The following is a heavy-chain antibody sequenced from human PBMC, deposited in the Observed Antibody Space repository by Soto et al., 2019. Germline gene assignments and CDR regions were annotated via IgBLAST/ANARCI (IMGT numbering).Heavy chain of an antibody. CDR2: ISSSSSYI. D-gene: IGHD3-22*01. CDR3: ASGAYYYDSSGYYYY. J-gene: IGHJ4*02. Sequence: EVQLVESGGGLVKPGGSLRLSCAASGFTFSSYSMNWVRQAPGKGLEWVSSISSSSSYIYYADSVKGRFTISRDNAKNSLYLQMNSLRAEDTAVYYCASGAYYYDSSGYYYYWGQGTLVNVSS. V-gene: IGHV3-21*01. CDR1: GFTFSSYS.